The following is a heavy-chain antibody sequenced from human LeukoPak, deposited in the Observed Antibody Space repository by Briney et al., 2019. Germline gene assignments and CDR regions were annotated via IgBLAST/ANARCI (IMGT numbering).Heavy chain of an antibody. Sequence: SEKVSCKASGGTFSSHAISWVRQAPGQGLEWMGRIIPTLGIPNYAQKFQDRVTITADKSTNTVYMDLSRLRSEDTAVYYCATDPRIGYRSGWYYDYYYGMDVWGQGTTVTVSS. D-gene: IGHD6-19*01. CDR2: IIPTLGIP. CDR3: ATDPRIGYRSGWYYDYYYGMDV. J-gene: IGHJ6*02. V-gene: IGHV1-69*04. CDR1: GGTFSSHA.